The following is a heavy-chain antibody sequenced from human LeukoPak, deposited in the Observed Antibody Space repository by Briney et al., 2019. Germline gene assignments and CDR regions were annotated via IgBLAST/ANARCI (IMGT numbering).Heavy chain of an antibody. Sequence: SETLSLTCAIYGGSFSGFYWSWIRQPPGKGLEWIGEINHSGSTNYNPSLKSRVTISVDTSKNQFSLNLSSVTAADTAVYYCARVRLMVRGFCYYGMDVWGKGTTVTVSS. D-gene: IGHD3-10*01. CDR1: GGSFSGFY. CDR3: ARVRLMVRGFCYYGMDV. CDR2: INHSGST. J-gene: IGHJ6*04. V-gene: IGHV4-34*01.